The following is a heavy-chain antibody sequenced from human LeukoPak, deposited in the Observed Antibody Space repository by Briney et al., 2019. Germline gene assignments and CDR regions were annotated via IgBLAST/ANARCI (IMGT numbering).Heavy chain of an antibody. V-gene: IGHV4-59*12. CDR2: IYYSGST. CDR3: ARDRYYYDTSDKFDY. Sequence: SETLSLTCTVSGGSISSYYWSWIRQPPGRGLEWIGYIYYSGSTNYNPSLKSRVTISIDTSKNQFSLKLSSVTAADTAVYYCARDRYYYDTSDKFDYWGQGTLVTVSS. CDR1: GGSISSYY. D-gene: IGHD3-22*01. J-gene: IGHJ4*02.